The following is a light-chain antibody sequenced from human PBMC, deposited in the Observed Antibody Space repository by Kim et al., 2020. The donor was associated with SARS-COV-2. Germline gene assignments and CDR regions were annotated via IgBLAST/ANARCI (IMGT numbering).Light chain of an antibody. V-gene: IGKV3-15*01. Sequence: SRSPGERATLSCRASQSISSSLAWYQQKPGQAPRVLIYGASARATGIPARFSGSGSGTDFTLTISNLQSEDFAVYYCQQYAYWRAFGQGTRLEIK. CDR3: QQYAYWRA. CDR1: QSISSS. J-gene: IGKJ5*01. CDR2: GAS.